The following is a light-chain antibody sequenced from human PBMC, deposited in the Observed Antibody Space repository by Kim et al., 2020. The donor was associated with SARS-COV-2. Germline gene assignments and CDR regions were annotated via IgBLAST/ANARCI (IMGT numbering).Light chain of an antibody. J-gene: IGKJ1*01. Sequence: ASVGDRVTFTCRASLSISTCLAWYQQRPGTAPTLLIYDASTLHSGVPSRFSASGSGTEFTLTISSLQPDDFGTYYCQQYDTFPWTFGQGTKVDIK. V-gene: IGKV1-5*01. CDR2: DAS. CDR1: LSISTC. CDR3: QQYDTFPWT.